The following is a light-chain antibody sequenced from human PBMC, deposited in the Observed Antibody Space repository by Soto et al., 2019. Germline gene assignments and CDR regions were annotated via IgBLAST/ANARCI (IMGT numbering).Light chain of an antibody. V-gene: IGLV2-11*01. J-gene: IGLJ3*02. CDR1: RSDVGTYNL. Sequence: QSALTQPRSVSGSPGQSVTISCSGTRSDVGTYNLVSWYQQHPGKAPKLIIYHVTKRPSGVADRFSGSKSGNTASLTISGLQAEDEADYYCCSYGGSYNYWLFGGGTQLTVL. CDR3: CSYGGSYNYWL. CDR2: HVT.